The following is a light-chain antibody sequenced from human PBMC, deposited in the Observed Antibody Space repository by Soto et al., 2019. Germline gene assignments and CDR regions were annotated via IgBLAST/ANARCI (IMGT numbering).Light chain of an antibody. V-gene: IGKV1-39*01. CDR2: AAS. J-gene: IGKJ5*01. CDR3: QQNYSPLPIT. CDR1: QSITRF. Sequence: DIQMTQSPSSLSASVGDRVTITCRASQSITRFLNWYQQKPGKAPKLLIYAASSLQSGVPSRFSGSGSGTDFTLTISSLQPEDFATYYCQQNYSPLPITFGQGTRLEIK.